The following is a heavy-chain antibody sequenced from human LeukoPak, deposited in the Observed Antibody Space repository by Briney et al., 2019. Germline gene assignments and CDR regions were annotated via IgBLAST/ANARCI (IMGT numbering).Heavy chain of an antibody. CDR1: GFTFGSYG. V-gene: IGHV3-33*01. Sequence: PGGSLRLSCAASGFTFGSYGMHWVRQAPGKGLEWVAVIWYDGSNKYYADSVKGRFTISRDNSKNTLYLQMNSLRAEDTAVYYCARVSSGWWYYYYGMDVWGQGTTVTVSS. J-gene: IGHJ6*02. CDR2: IWYDGSNK. CDR3: ARVSSGWWYYYYGMDV. D-gene: IGHD6-19*01.